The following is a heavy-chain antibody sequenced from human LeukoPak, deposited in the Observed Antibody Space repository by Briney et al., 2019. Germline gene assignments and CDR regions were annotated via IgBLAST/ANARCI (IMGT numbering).Heavy chain of an antibody. CDR3: ARGYSSGDPGDY. CDR2: ISHTGST. J-gene: IGHJ4*02. CDR1: GGSFSGYY. D-gene: IGHD6-19*01. V-gene: IGHV4-34*01. Sequence: SETLSLTCAVYGGSFSGYYWSWIRQPPGKGLEWIGEISHTGSTNYNPSLKSRVTISVDTSKNQFSLKLSSVIAADTAVYYCARGYSSGDPGDYWGQGTQVTVSS.